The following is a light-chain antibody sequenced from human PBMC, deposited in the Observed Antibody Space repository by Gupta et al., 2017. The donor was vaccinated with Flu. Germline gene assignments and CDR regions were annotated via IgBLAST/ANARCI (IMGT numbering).Light chain of an antibody. J-gene: IGLJ3*02. CDR3: QVWDATWV. CDR1: NIGTKS. Sequence: SYVLTQPPSVSVAPGQTATIPCGGNNIGTKSVHWYQQKPGQAPVLVVYVNTDRPSGIPERFSGSNSGNTAALTISRVEVGDEADYFCQVWDATWVFGGGTKLTVL. CDR2: VNT. V-gene: IGLV3-21*02.